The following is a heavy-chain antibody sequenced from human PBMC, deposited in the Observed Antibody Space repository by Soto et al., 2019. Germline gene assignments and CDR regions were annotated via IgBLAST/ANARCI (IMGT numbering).Heavy chain of an antibody. CDR3: AGEAERSWLQLFEF. V-gene: IGHV1-69*13. D-gene: IGHD1-1*01. CDR1: GGTFSTFA. CDR2: ITPMFGTT. Sequence: SVKVSCKASGGTFSTFAISWVRQAPGQGLEWVGGITPMFGTTKYAQKFQARVTITADESMTTAYMEMRSLRSDDTAVYFCAGEAERSWLQLFEFWGQGTLVTVSS. J-gene: IGHJ4*02.